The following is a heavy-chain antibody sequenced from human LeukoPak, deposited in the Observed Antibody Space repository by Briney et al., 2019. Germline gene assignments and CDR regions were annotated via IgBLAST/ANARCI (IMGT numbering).Heavy chain of an antibody. V-gene: IGHV3-53*01. CDR2: IHSGGST. CDR1: GFTVSSNY. CDR3: AKDPTIVVVTGYFDY. D-gene: IGHD2-21*02. J-gene: IGHJ4*02. Sequence: GGSLRLSCAVSGFTVSSNYMSWVRQAPGKGLEWVSVIHSGGSTYYEDSVEGRFTISRDNSKNTLYLQMNSLRAGDTAVYYCAKDPTIVVVTGYFDYWGQGTLVTVSS.